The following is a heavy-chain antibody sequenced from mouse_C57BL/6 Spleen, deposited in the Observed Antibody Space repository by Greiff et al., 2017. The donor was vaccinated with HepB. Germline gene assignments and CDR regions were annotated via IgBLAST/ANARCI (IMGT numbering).Heavy chain of an antibody. CDR3: ARWRDYSNSFFDY. CDR2: IYPRSGNT. J-gene: IGHJ2*01. CDR1: GYTFTSYG. V-gene: IGHV1-81*01. Sequence: QVQLKESGAELARPGASVKLSCKASGYTFTSYGISWVKQRTGQGLEWIGEIYPRSGNTYYNEKFKGKATLTADKSSSTAYMELRSLTSEDSAVYFCARWRDYSNSFFDYWGQGTTLTVSS. D-gene: IGHD2-5*01.